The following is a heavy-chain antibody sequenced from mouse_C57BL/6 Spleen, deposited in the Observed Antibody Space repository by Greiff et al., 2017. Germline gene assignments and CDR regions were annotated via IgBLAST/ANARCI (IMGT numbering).Heavy chain of an antibody. D-gene: IGHD1-1*01. CDR1: GYTFTGYW. CDR3: ASRSSSFYWYFDV. V-gene: IGHV1-9*01. Sequence: VHLVESGAELMKPGASVKLSCKATGYTFTGYWIEWVKQRHGHGLEWIGEILPGSGSTNYNEKFKGKATFTAETSSNTVYMQLSRLTTDDSAIFLCASRSSSFYWYFDVWGTGTTVTVSS. J-gene: IGHJ1*03. CDR2: ILPGSGST.